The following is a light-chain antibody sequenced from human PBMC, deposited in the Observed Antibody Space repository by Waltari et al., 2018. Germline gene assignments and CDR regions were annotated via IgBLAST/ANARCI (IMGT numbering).Light chain of an antibody. CDR3: QQTYTTPRT. V-gene: IGKV1-33*01. Sequence: DIQMTQSPSSLSASVGDRVTITCQASQDISKYLNWYQQKSGKAPKLLIYDASKLETGVPSRFSGSGSGTDFTFTISSLQPEDIATYYCQQTYTTPRTFGQGTKVEI. CDR2: DAS. J-gene: IGKJ1*01. CDR1: QDISKY.